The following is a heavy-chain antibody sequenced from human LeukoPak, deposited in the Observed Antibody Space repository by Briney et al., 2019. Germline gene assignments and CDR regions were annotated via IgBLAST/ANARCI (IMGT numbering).Heavy chain of an antibody. J-gene: IGHJ4*02. CDR2: IYYSGST. V-gene: IGHV4-59*01. CDR1: GGSISSYY. CDR3: ARVGVAGTQPTFDY. D-gene: IGHD6-19*01. Sequence: SETLSLTCTVSGGSISSYYWSWIRQPPGKGLEWIGYIYYSGSTNYNPSLKSRVTISVGTSKNQFSLKLSSVTAADTAVYYCARVGVAGTQPTFDYWGQGTLVTVSS.